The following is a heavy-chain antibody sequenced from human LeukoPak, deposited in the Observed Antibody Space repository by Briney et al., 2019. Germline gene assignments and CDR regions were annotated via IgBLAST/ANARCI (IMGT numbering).Heavy chain of an antibody. CDR1: GFTFSSYA. V-gene: IGHV3-30*02. CDR2: IQYDGSDK. Sequence: GGSLRLSCAASGFTFSSYAIHWVRQAPGKGLEWVAFIQYDGSDKYYADSVKGRFTISRDNSKNTLYLQMNSLRAEDTAVYYCAKDFVVVPGNVNYFDYWGQGTLVTVSS. J-gene: IGHJ4*02. D-gene: IGHD2-21*02. CDR3: AKDFVVVPGNVNYFDY.